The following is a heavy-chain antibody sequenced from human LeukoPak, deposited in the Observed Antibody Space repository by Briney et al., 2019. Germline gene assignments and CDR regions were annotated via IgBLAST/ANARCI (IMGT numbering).Heavy chain of an antibody. CDR1: GYTFTSYY. Sequence: GASVKVSCKASGYTFTSYYMHWVRQAPGQGLEWMGIINPSGGSTSYAQKFQGRVTMTRDTSTSTVHMELSSLRSEDTAVYYCAREITYYYDSSGPGAFDIWGQGTMVTVSS. V-gene: IGHV1-46*01. CDR3: AREITYYYDSSGPGAFDI. CDR2: INPSGGST. J-gene: IGHJ3*02. D-gene: IGHD3-22*01.